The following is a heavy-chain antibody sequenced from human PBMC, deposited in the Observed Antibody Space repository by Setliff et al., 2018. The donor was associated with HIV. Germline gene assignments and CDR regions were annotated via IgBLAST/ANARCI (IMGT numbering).Heavy chain of an antibody. D-gene: IGHD3-22*01. J-gene: IGHJ6*02. V-gene: IGHV2-70*11. CDR3: ARITYYDSSGYYGYYYGMDV. CDR1: GFSLSTSGMC. Sequence: SGPTLVNPTQTLTLTCTFSGFSLSTSGMCVSWIRQPPGKALEWLARIDWDDDKYYSTSLKTRLTISKDTSKNQVVLTMTNMDPVDTATYYCARITYYDSSGYYGYYYGMDVWGQGTTVTVSS. CDR2: IDWDDDK.